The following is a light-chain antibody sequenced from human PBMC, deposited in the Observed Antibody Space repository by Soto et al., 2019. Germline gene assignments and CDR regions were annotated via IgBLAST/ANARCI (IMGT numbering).Light chain of an antibody. Sequence: QPVLTQPPSASGTPGQRVTISCSGSRFNIGGNTVNWYQQLPGTAPKLLIYRNNQRPSGVPDRFSGSKSGTSASLAISGLQSQNEADYYCAAWDDSLSGDVVFGGGTKLPV. J-gene: IGLJ2*01. V-gene: IGLV1-44*01. CDR1: RFNIGGNT. CDR3: AAWDDSLSGDVV. CDR2: RNN.